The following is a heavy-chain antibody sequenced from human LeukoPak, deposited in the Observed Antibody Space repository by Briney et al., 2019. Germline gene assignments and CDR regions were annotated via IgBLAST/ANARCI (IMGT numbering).Heavy chain of an antibody. V-gene: IGHV4-34*01. J-gene: IGHJ3*02. CDR2: INHSGST. CDR1: SGSFNGYY. Sequence: SETQSLTCAVYSGSFNGYYWSWIRQPPGKGLEWIGEINHSGSTNYNPSLKSRVTMSVDTSKNQFSLKLSSVTAADPAVYYCARMTSGAFDMWGQGTMVTVSS. CDR3: ARMTSGAFDM.